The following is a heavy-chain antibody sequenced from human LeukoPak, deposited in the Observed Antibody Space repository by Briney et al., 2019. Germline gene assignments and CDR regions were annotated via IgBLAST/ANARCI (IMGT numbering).Heavy chain of an antibody. J-gene: IGHJ4*02. CDR1: GYTFTSYG. CDR3: ARVGITMIVVVIPPDY. D-gene: IGHD3-22*01. Sequence: GASVKVSCKASGYTFTSYGISWVRQAPRQGLEWMGWISAYNGNTNYAQKLQGRVTMTTDTSTSTAYMELRSLRSDDTAVYYCARVGITMIVVVIPPDYWGQGTLVTVSS. V-gene: IGHV1-18*01. CDR2: ISAYNGNT.